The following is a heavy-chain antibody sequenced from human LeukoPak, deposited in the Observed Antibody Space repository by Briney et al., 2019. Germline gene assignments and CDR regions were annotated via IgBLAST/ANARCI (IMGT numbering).Heavy chain of an antibody. V-gene: IGHV3-48*01. J-gene: IGHJ4*02. Sequence: GGSLRLSCAASGFTFSPLSMTWVRQAPGKGLEWVAFISGDSSTTYYAESVKGRFTISRDNVKKSLSLQMNALRADDTATYFCARDFNWAFDYWGQGAVVTVSS. D-gene: IGHD3-16*01. CDR1: GFTFSPLS. CDR2: ISGDSSTT. CDR3: ARDFNWAFDY.